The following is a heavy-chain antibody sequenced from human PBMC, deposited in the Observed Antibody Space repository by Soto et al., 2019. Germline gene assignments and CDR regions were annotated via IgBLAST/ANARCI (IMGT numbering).Heavy chain of an antibody. CDR3: ARGGASIAARRGSDYYYYGMDV. J-gene: IGHJ6*02. V-gene: IGHV1-8*01. Sequence: QVQLVQSGAEVKKPGASVKVSCKASGYTFTSYDINWVRQATGQGLEWMGWMNPNSGNTGYAQKFQGRVTMTRKTSISTAYMELSSLRSEDTAVYYCARGGASIAARRGSDYYYYGMDVWSQGPTVTVSS. CDR1: GYTFTSYD. CDR2: MNPNSGNT. D-gene: IGHD6-6*01.